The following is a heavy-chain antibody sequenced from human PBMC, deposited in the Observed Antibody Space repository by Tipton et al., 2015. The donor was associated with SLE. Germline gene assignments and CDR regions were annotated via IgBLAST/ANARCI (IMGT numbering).Heavy chain of an antibody. D-gene: IGHD6-6*01. J-gene: IGHJ4*02. CDR1: GFTFSSYG. CDR3: AKDVGSIAARPPDY. V-gene: IGHV3-30*02. CDR2: IRYDGSNK. Sequence: SLRLSCAASGFTFSSYGMHWVRQAPGKGLEWVAFIRYDGSNKYYADSVKGRFTISRDNSKNTLYLQMNSLRAEDTAVYYCAKDVGSIAARPPDYWGQGTLVTVSS.